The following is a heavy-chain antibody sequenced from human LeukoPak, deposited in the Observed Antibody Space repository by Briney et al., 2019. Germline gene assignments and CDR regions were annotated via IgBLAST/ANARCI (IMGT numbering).Heavy chain of an antibody. CDR3: ARDGRGYSYGFDY. J-gene: IGHJ4*02. CDR1: GGSISSYH. V-gene: IGHV4-59*01. D-gene: IGHD5-18*01. CDR2: IYYSGST. Sequence: SETLSLTCTVSGGSISSYHWSWIRQPPGKGLEWIGYIYYSGSTNYNPSLKSRVTISVDTSKNQFSLKPSSVTAADTAVYYCARDGRGYSYGFDYWGQGTLVTVSS.